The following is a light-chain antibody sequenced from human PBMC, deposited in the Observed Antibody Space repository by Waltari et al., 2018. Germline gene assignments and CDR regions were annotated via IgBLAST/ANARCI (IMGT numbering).Light chain of an antibody. CDR1: VLTKKS. Sequence: SYELTQPSSVSVSLGQIAKLTCPGGVLTKKSARWFQQKPGQAPIVMMYKDSERPSGIPERFSGSSSGTTVTLTIGGAQVEDEADYYCYSAADNNLVFGGGTKLTVL. J-gene: IGLJ3*02. CDR3: YSAADNNLV. CDR2: KDS. V-gene: IGLV3-27*01.